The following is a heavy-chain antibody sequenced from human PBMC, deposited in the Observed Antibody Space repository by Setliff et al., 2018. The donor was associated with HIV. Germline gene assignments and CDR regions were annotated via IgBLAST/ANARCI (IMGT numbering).Heavy chain of an antibody. V-gene: IGHV4-39*07. J-gene: IGHJ5*02. CDR2: VYYSGST. CDR3: ASRVLGYCRSTSCLNWFDP. CDR1: GGSISIGGYY. D-gene: IGHD2-2*01. Sequence: SETLSLTCTVSGGSISIGGYYWGWIRQHPGKGLEWIGSVYYSGSTYYNPSLKSRVSISVDRSKNQFSLKLSSVTAADTAVYYCASRVLGYCRSTSCLNWFDPWGQGTLVTVSS.